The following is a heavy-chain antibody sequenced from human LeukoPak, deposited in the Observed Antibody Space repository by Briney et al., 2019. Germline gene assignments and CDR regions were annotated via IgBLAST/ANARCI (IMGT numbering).Heavy chain of an antibody. CDR1: GFTVSSNY. V-gene: IGHV3-66*02. D-gene: IGHD1-26*01. J-gene: IGHJ5*02. CDR3: AKGFGSYYSSGVFMAS. CDR2: IYSGGST. Sequence: PGGSLRLSCAASGFTVSSNYMSWVRQAPGKGLEWVSVIYSGGSTYYADSVKGRFTISRDNSKKTLYLQMNSLRAEDTAVYYCAKGFGSYYSSGVFMASWGQGTLVTVSS.